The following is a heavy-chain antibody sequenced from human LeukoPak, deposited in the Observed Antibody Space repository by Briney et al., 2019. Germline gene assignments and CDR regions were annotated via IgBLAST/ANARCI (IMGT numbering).Heavy chain of an antibody. CDR2: INHSGST. Sequence: SETLSLTCAVYGGSFSGYYWSWIRQSPGKGLEWIGEINHSGSTSYHPSLKSRVTISVDTSKNQFSLKLSSVTAADTAVYYCAKYSYGYPNWFDPWGQGTLVTVSS. CDR1: GGSFSGYY. D-gene: IGHD5-18*01. V-gene: IGHV4-34*01. CDR3: AKYSYGYPNWFDP. J-gene: IGHJ5*02.